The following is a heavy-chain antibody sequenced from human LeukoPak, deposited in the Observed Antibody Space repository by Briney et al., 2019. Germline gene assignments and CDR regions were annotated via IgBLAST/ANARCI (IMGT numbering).Heavy chain of an antibody. V-gene: IGHV4-59*08. CDR2: IHYSGST. CDR1: GGSISSYH. Sequence: SETLSLTCTVSGGSISSYHWIWIRQPPGKGLEWIGYIHYSGSTNYNPSLTSRVTTSVDTSKKQFSLTLRSVTAADTAVYYCARSVSWGLLVRDDAFDIWGQGTMVTVSS. D-gene: IGHD2-21*01. CDR3: ARSVSWGLLVRDDAFDI. J-gene: IGHJ3*02.